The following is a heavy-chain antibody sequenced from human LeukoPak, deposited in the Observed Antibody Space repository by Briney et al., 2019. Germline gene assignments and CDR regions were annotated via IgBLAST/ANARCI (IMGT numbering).Heavy chain of an antibody. Sequence: SETLSLTCTVSGGSIRTTNYYWAWIRQPPGKGLEWIGEINHSGSTNYNPSLKSRVTISVDTSKNQFSLKLSSVTAADTAVYYCARPHWGYWGQGTLVTVSS. V-gene: IGHV4-39*07. D-gene: IGHD7-27*01. CDR1: GGSIRTTNYY. J-gene: IGHJ4*02. CDR2: INHSGST. CDR3: ARPHWGY.